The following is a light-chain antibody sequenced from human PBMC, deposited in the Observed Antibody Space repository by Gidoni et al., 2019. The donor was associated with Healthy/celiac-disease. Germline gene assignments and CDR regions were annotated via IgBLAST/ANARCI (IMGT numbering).Light chain of an antibody. V-gene: IGLV3-21*01. J-gene: IGLJ1*01. CDR2: YDS. Sequence: SYVLTQPPSVSVAPGETARITCGGNNIGGKSVHWYQQKPGQAPLLVIYYDSDRPSGIPERFSGSNSGNTATLTISRVEAGDEADYYCQVWGVFGTGTNVTVL. CDR1: NIGGKS. CDR3: QVWGV.